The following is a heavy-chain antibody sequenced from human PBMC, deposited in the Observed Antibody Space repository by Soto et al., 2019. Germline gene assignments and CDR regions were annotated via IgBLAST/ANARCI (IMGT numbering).Heavy chain of an antibody. V-gene: IGHV3-23*01. D-gene: IGHD5-18*01. CDR1: GFTFSSYA. CDR3: ARDYSSYGPFDY. Sequence: GGSLRLSCAASGFTFSSYAMSWVRQAPGKGLEWVSTISGSGDSTYYADSVRGRFTISRDNAKNSLYLQMNSLRAEDTAVYYCARDYSSYGPFDYWGQGTLVTVSS. CDR2: ISGSGDST. J-gene: IGHJ4*02.